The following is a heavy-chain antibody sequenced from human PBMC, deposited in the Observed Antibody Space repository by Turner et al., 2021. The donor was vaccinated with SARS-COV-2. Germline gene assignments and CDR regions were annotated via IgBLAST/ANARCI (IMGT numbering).Heavy chain of an antibody. CDR1: GASISSYF. CDR2: IYASEDT. D-gene: IGHD2-8*01. V-gene: IGHV4-4*08. J-gene: IGHJ6*02. CDR3: ARDLGRHCTSTTCHRWEDNGMDV. Sequence: QVQLQESGPGLVQSSETLSLTCTVSGASISSYFWTWIRQSPGRGLEWIGYIYASEDTDYHPSLKSRATISVDWSKNQFSLSLRSVTAADSAVYYCARDLGRHCTSTTCHRWEDNGMDVWAKGPRSPSP.